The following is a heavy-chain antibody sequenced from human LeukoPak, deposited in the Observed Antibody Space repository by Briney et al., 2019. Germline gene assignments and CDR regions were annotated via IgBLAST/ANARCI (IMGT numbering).Heavy chain of an antibody. CDR3: ARGGSGVVAATYYYYYMDV. J-gene: IGHJ6*03. CDR1: CGSISSYY. Sequence: SETLPLTCTVSCGSISSYYWSWIRQPPGKGLEWIGYIYYSGSTKYNPSLKSRVTISVDTSKNQFSLKLSSVTAADTAVYYCARGGSGVVAATYYYYYMDVWGKGTTVTVSS. V-gene: IGHV4-59*01. CDR2: IYYSGST. D-gene: IGHD2-15*01.